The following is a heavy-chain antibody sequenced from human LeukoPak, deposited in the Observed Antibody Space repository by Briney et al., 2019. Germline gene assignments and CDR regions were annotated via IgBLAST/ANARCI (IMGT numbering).Heavy chain of an antibody. D-gene: IGHD1-1*01. Sequence: GGSLRLSCAASGFTFSSYWLSWVRQPPGKGLEWVANLDPSGSQKRYVDSVKGRFIISKDNPGASLYLDMYSLRAEDTAIYYCAIWTSGNYWGQGTLVTVSS. V-gene: IGHV3-7*01. CDR3: AIWTSGNY. CDR2: LDPSGSQK. CDR1: GFTFSSYW. J-gene: IGHJ4*02.